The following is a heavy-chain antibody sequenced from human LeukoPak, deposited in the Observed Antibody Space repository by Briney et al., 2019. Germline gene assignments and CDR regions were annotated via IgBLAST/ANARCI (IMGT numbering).Heavy chain of an antibody. J-gene: IGHJ3*02. CDR1: GYTFTGYY. D-gene: IGHD6-13*01. V-gene: IGHV1-2*02. CDR2: INPNSGGT. CDR3: ARERAAAGMVFSDAFDI. Sequence: ASVKVSCKASGYTFTGYYMHWVRQAPGQGLEWMGWINPNSGGTNYAQKFQGRVTMTRDTSISTAYMELSRLRSDDTAVYYCARERAAAGMVFSDAFDIWGQGTMVTVSS.